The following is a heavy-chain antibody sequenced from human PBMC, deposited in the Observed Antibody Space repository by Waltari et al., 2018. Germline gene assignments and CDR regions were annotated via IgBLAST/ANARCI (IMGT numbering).Heavy chain of an antibody. CDR2: ISGSGSNR. Sequence: QLLESGGGLFQPGGSLRLSCIGSGFPFSEFGMAWVRQAPGEGLEWVSTISGSGSNRHYSDSVEGRFTVSRDNSMNTFYLEMTSLRAEDTAMYFCTRDAVPAASFFDFWGQGTLVTVSS. J-gene: IGHJ4*02. CDR1: GFPFSEFG. D-gene: IGHD6-25*01. CDR3: TRDAVPAASFFDF. V-gene: IGHV3-23*01.